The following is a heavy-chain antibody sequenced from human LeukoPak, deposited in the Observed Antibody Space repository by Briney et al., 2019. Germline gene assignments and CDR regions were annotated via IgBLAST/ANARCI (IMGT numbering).Heavy chain of an antibody. V-gene: IGHV4-34*01. Sequence: SETLSLTCAVYGGSFSGYYWSWIRQPPGKGLEWIGEINHSGSTNYNPSLKSRVTISVDTSKSQFSLKLSSVTAADTAVYYCARLRLTGTTPQYFDYWGQGTLVTVSS. D-gene: IGHD1-20*01. J-gene: IGHJ4*02. CDR1: GGSFSGYY. CDR2: INHSGST. CDR3: ARLRLTGTTPQYFDY.